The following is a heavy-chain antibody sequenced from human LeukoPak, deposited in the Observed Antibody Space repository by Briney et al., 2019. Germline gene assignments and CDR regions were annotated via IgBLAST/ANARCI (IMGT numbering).Heavy chain of an antibody. CDR2: INPHSGGT. J-gene: IGHJ3*02. CDR1: GYTFTGYY. V-gene: IGHV1-2*02. CDR3: ARDPNYGGNSWAFDI. Sequence: ASVKVSCKASGYTFTGYYIHWVRQAPGQGLEWMGWINPHSGGTNYAQKFQGGVTMTRDTSITTAYIELSRLRSDDTAVYYCARDPNYGGNSWAFDIWGQGTMVTVSS. D-gene: IGHD4-23*01.